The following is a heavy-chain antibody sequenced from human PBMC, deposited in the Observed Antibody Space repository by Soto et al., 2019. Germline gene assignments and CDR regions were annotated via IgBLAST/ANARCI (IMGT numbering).Heavy chain of an antibody. V-gene: IGHV3-48*02. CDR2: ITNTGETI. CDR3: ARDGDRGYDMDV. J-gene: IGHJ6*02. Sequence: EVQMVESGGGLVQPGGSLRLSCAGSGFTFSTYNMDWVRQAPGKGLEWISYITNTGETIYYADSVRGRFTISRDNAKKALFLHMNSLRDEDTAVYYCARDGDRGYDMDVWGQGTTVTVSS. CDR1: GFTFSTYN.